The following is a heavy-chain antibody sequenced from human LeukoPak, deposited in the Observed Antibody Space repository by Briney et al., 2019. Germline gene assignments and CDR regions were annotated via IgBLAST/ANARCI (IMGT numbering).Heavy chain of an antibody. V-gene: IGHV4-39*07. CDR3: ARVVAATLAIDY. Sequence: PSETLSLTCTVSGGSISSSSYYWGWIRLPPGKGLEWIGEINHSGSTNYNPSLKSRVTISVDTSKNQFSLKLSSVTAADTAVYYCARVVAATLAIDYWGQGTLVTVSS. D-gene: IGHD2-15*01. CDR2: INHSGST. J-gene: IGHJ4*02. CDR1: GGSISSSSYY.